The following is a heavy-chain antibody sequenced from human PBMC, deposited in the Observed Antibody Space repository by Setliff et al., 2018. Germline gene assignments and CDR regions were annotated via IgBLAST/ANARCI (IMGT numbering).Heavy chain of an antibody. CDR2: IYYSGNT. D-gene: IGHD3-3*02. Sequence: PSETLSLTCTVSGGSISSYYWSWIRQPPGKGLEWIGYIYYSGNTNYHPSLKSRVTISVDTSKNQFSLKLSSVTAADTAVYYCARDGLGAFSLRSMDVWGKGTTVTVSS. CDR3: ARDGLGAFSLRSMDV. J-gene: IGHJ6*04. CDR1: GGSISSYY. V-gene: IGHV4-59*01.